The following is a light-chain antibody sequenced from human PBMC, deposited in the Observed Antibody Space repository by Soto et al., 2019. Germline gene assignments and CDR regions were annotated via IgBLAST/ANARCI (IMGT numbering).Light chain of an antibody. V-gene: IGKV1-5*03. CDR2: KAS. CDR1: QSISSW. CDR3: QQYNSYSPRT. J-gene: IGKJ4*01. Sequence: DIQMTQSPSTLSASVGDRVTITCRASQSISSWLAWYQQKPGKAPKLLIYKASILESGVPSRFSGSGSGTEFTLTISSLQPHDFATYYCQQYNSYSPRTFGGGTKVEIK.